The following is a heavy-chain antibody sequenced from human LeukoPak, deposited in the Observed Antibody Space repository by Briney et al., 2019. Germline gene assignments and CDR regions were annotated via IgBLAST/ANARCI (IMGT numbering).Heavy chain of an antibody. CDR2: IRSKANSYAT. CDR1: GFTFSGSA. V-gene: IGHV3-73*01. Sequence: GGSLRLSCAASGFTFSGSAMHWVRKASGKGLEWVGRIRSKANSYATAYAASVKGRFTISRDDSKNTAYLQMNSLKTEDTAVYYCTTRIVGAVGDYYYYYYMDVWGKGTTVTVSS. J-gene: IGHJ6*03. D-gene: IGHD1-26*01. CDR3: TTRIVGAVGDYYYYYYMDV.